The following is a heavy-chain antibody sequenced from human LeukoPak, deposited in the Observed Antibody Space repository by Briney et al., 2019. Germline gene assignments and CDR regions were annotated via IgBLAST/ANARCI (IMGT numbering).Heavy chain of an antibody. V-gene: IGHV3-7*03. CDR2: IKQDGSEK. Sequence: GGSLRLPCAASGFTFSSYWMSWVRQAPGKGLEWVANIKQDGSEKYYVDSVKGRFTISRDNAKNSLYLQMNSLRAEDTAVYYCARVKTGTSLYYGMDVWGQGTTVTVSS. CDR3: ARVKTGTSLYYGMDV. D-gene: IGHD1-7*01. J-gene: IGHJ6*02. CDR1: GFTFSSYW.